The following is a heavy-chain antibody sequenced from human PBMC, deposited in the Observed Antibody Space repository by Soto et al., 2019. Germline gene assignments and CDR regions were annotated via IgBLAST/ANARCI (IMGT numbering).Heavy chain of an antibody. D-gene: IGHD3-10*01. CDR2: IYYSGST. CDR3: ARSGEVWFGEFSWFDP. V-gene: IGHV4-59*01. J-gene: IGHJ5*02. Sequence: QVQLQESGPGLVKPSETLSLTCTVSGGSISSYYWSWIRQPPGKGLEWIGYIYYSGSTNYNPSLTSRVTISVDTSKNQFSLKLSSVTAADTAVYYCARSGEVWFGEFSWFDPWGQGTLVTVSS. CDR1: GGSISSYY.